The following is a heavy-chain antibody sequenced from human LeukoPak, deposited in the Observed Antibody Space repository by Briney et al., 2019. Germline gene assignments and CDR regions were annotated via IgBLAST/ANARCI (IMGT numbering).Heavy chain of an antibody. D-gene: IGHD2-15*01. V-gene: IGHV1-18*01. CDR1: GYTFTSYG. CDR3: ARTGYCSGGSCYLGGYYYYGMDV. Sequence: ASVKVSYKASGYTFTSYGISWVRQAPGQGLEWMGWISAYNGNTNYAQKLQGRVTMTTDTSASTAYMALSSLRSEDTAVYYCARTGYCSGGSCYLGGYYYYGMDVWGLGTTVTVSS. CDR2: ISAYNGNT. J-gene: IGHJ6*02.